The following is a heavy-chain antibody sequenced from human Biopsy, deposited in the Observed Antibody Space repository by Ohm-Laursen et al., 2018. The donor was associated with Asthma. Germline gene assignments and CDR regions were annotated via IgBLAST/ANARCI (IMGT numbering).Heavy chain of an antibody. J-gene: IGHJ4*02. Sequence: ASVKVSCKASGYTFTSYYMHGVRQDPGQGLEWMGIINPSGGSTSYAQKFQGRVTMTRDTSTSTVYRELSSLRSEDKDVYYCARAGALIVGATMGYWGQGSLVTVSS. CDR2: INPSGGST. V-gene: IGHV1-46*01. CDR1: GYTFTSYY. D-gene: IGHD1-26*01. CDR3: ARAGALIVGATMGY.